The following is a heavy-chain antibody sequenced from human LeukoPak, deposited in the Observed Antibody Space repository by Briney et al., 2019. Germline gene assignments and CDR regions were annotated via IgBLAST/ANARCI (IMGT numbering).Heavy chain of an antibody. CDR2: INHSGST. Sequence: SETLSLTCAVYGGSFSGYYWSWIRQPPGKGLEWIGEINHSGSTNYNPSLKSRVTISVDTSMNQFSLKLSSVTAADTAVYYCARGRRYYYDSSGYYIDWGQGTLVTVSS. CDR3: ARGRRYYYDSSGYYID. J-gene: IGHJ4*02. V-gene: IGHV4-34*01. CDR1: GGSFSGYY. D-gene: IGHD3-22*01.